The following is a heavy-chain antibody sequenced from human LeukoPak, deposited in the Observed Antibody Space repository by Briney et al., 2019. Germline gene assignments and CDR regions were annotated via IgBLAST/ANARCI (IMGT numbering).Heavy chain of an antibody. Sequence: PSVKVSCKVSGGTFSTYAINWVRQAPGQGLEWMGGIIPIFGTADYAQKFQGRVTITTDESTSTAYMELSSLRSEDTAVYYCARGPLRGYYYYYMDVWGIGTPVTVSS. J-gene: IGHJ6*03. D-gene: IGHD3-16*01. V-gene: IGHV1-69*05. CDR2: IIPIFGTA. CDR3: ARGPLRGYYYYYMDV. CDR1: GGTFSTYA.